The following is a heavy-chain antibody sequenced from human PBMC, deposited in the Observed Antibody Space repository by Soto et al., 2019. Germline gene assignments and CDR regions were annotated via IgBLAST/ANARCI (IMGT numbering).Heavy chain of an antibody. CDR1: GGSFSGYY. V-gene: IGHV4-34*01. CDR3: ARVGITMVRGVISYYFDY. Sequence: SETLSLTCAVYGGSFSGYYWSWIRQPPGKGLEWIGEINHSGSTNYNPSLKSRVTISVDTSKNQFSLKLSSVTAADTAVYYCARVGITMVRGVISYYFDYWGQGTLVTVSS. D-gene: IGHD3-10*01. CDR2: INHSGST. J-gene: IGHJ4*02.